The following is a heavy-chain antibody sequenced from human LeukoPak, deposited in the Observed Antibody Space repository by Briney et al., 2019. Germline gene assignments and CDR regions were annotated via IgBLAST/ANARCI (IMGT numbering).Heavy chain of an antibody. D-gene: IGHD5-12*01. CDR2: IYYSGST. Sequence: SETLSLTCTVSGGSISSYYWSWIRQPPGKGLEWIGYIYYSGSTNYNPSLKSRVTISVDTSKNQFSLKLSSVTAADTAVYYCARIVATIRPYSGKDYYYYYYMDVWGKGTTVTISS. CDR1: GGSISSYY. CDR3: ARIVATIRPYSGKDYYYYYYMDV. V-gene: IGHV4-59*01. J-gene: IGHJ6*03.